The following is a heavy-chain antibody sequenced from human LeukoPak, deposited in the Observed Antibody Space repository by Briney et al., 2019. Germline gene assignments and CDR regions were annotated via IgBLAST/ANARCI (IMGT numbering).Heavy chain of an antibody. CDR1: GFTFSSYW. V-gene: IGHV3-7*01. CDR3: ASSVRAYGYYYVDDY. D-gene: IGHD3-22*01. J-gene: IGHJ4*02. Sequence: GGSLRLSCAASGFTFSSYWMSWVRQAPGKGREGGANIKQDGSEKDYVDSVKGRFTISRDNAKNSLYLQMNGLIAEDTAVYYCASSVRAYGYYYVDDYWGQGTLVTVSS. CDR2: IKQDGSEK.